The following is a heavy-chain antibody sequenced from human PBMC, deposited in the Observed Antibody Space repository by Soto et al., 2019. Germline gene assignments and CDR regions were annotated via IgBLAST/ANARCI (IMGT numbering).Heavy chain of an antibody. CDR3: AKDSLPGDLGDDAFDI. J-gene: IGHJ3*02. CDR1: GFTFDDYA. D-gene: IGHD3-16*01. Sequence: EVQLVESGGGLVQPGRSLRLSCAASGFTFDDYAMHWVRQAPGKGLEWVSGISWNSGSIGYADSVKGRFTISRDNAKNSLYLQMNSLRAEDTALYYGAKDSLPGDLGDDAFDIWGQGTMVTVSS. CDR2: ISWNSGSI. V-gene: IGHV3-9*01.